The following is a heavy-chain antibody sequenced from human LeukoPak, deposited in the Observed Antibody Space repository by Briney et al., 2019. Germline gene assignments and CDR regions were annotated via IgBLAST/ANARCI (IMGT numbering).Heavy chain of an antibody. CDR3: ARGRDGSQSPIDD. CDR1: GFPFSSYW. D-gene: IGHD5-24*01. CDR2: IKQDGSKK. Sequence: PGGSLRLSCVASGFPFSSYWMTWVRQAPGKGLEWVANIKQDGSKKSYVDSVKGRFTISRDNAKNSLYLQMNSLRAEDTAVYYCARGRDGSQSPIDDWGLGTLVTVSS. J-gene: IGHJ4*02. V-gene: IGHV3-7*04.